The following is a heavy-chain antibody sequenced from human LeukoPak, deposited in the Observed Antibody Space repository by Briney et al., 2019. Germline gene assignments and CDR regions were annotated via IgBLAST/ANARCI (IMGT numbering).Heavy chain of an antibody. CDR2: ITDSGLST. V-gene: IGHV3-23*01. CDR1: GFTFSAYA. D-gene: IGHD1-26*01. Sequence: GGSLRLSCAASGFTFSAYAMSWVRQAPGKGLKWVSAITDSGLSTYYADSVKGRFTISRDNSKNTVYLQMNSLTAEDTAVRYCAKGKGGTFHWYFDLWGRGTLVTVSS. J-gene: IGHJ2*01. CDR3: AKGKGGTFHWYFDL.